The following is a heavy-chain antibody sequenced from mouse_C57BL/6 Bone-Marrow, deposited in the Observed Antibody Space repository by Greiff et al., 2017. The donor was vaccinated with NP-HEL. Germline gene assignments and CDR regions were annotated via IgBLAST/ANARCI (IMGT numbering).Heavy chain of an antibody. J-gene: IGHJ3*01. Sequence: VQLQQSGAELVRPGTSVTVSCKASGYAFTNYLIEWVKQRPGQGLEWIGVINTGSGGNNYDEKFQGKATLTADKSSSTAYMPLSSLTSEDSAVYFCARGGIYYDYAWFAYWGQGTLVTVSA. CDR1: GYAFTNYL. CDR3: ARGGIYYDYAWFAY. D-gene: IGHD2-4*01. CDR2: INTGSGGN. V-gene: IGHV1-54*01.